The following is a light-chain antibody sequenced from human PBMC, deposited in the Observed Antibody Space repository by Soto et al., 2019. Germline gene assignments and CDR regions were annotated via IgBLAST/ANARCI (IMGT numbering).Light chain of an antibody. V-gene: IGKV3-20*01. Sequence: EIVLTQSPATLSLSPGERATLSCRASQSVSSSYLAWYQQKPGQAPRLLIYGASSRATGIPDRFSGSGSGTNFTLTISRLEPGDFAVYYCQQYGSSPPITFGQGTRLAIK. CDR2: GAS. J-gene: IGKJ5*01. CDR3: QQYGSSPPIT. CDR1: QSVSSSY.